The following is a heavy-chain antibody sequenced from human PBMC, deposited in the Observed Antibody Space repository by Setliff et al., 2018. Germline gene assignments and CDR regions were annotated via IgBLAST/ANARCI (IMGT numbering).Heavy chain of an antibody. CDR1: GYTFTSYY. J-gene: IGHJ4*02. D-gene: IGHD6-25*01. CDR2: INIGGGSA. V-gene: IGHV1-46*01. CDR3: ARAGLAAAGRKGVFDH. Sequence: GASVKVSCKASGYTFTSYYMYWLRQAPGQGPEWMGIINIGGGSASYAQKFQDRVTMTRDTSTSTVYLEVTSLRSEDTAVYYCARAGLAAAGRKGVFDHWGQGTLVTVSS.